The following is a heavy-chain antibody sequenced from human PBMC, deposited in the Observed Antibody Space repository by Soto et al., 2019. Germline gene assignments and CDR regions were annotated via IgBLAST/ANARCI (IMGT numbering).Heavy chain of an antibody. D-gene: IGHD2-15*01. CDR1: GGTFSSFA. CDR3: ERGGGIVLVVAASSPYYFDY. Sequence: QVQLVQSGAEVKKPGSSVKVSCKASGGTFSSFAISWVRQAPGQGLEWMGAIIPIFGTIKYAQKFQGRVTITADESTSTAYRELSSLSSEDTAVYYCERGGGIVLVVAASSPYYFDYWGQGTLVTVSS. V-gene: IGHV1-69*12. J-gene: IGHJ4*02. CDR2: IIPIFGTI.